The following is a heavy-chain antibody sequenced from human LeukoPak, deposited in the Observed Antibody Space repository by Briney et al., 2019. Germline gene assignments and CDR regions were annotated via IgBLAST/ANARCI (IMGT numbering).Heavy chain of an antibody. CDR1: GFTFSSYA. V-gene: IGHV3-23*01. CDR2: ISGSGGST. CDR3: ARPYITMVRGVSDY. D-gene: IGHD3-10*01. Sequence: GGSLRLSCAASGFTFSSYAMSGVRQAPGKGLEGVSAISGSGGSTYYADSVKGRFTISRDNSKNTLYLQMNSLRAEDTAVYYCARPYITMVRGVSDYWGQGTLVTVSS. J-gene: IGHJ4*02.